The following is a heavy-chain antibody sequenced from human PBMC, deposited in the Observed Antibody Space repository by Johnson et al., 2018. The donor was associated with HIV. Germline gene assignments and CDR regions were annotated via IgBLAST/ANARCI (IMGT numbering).Heavy chain of an antibody. V-gene: IGHV3-30*19. CDR2: ISYDGSNK. CDR1: GITFSSSG. CDR3: ATSGLTLGSSSSHAFDI. D-gene: IGHD6-6*01. J-gene: IGHJ3*02. Sequence: QVQLVESGGGLVQPGGSLRLSCAASGITFSSSGMNWVRQAPGKGLEWVAVISYDGSNKYYADSVKGRFTISRDNSKNTLYLQMNSLRAEDTAVYYCATSGLTLGSSSSHAFDIWGQGTMVTVSS.